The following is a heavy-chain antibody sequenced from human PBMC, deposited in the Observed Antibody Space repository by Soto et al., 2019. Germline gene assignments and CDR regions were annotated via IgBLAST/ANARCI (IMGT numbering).Heavy chain of an antibody. V-gene: IGHV3-21*01. CDR2: ISSSSSYI. J-gene: IGHJ6*02. CDR1: GFTFSSYS. D-gene: IGHD7-27*01. Sequence: GGSLRLSCAASGFTFSSYSMNWVRQAPGKGLEWVSSISSSSSYIYYADSVKGRFTISRDNAKNSLYLQMNSLRAEDTAVYYCASAGHPNWGPGDYYYGMDGGGQGTTVTASS. CDR3: ASAGHPNWGPGDYYYGMDG.